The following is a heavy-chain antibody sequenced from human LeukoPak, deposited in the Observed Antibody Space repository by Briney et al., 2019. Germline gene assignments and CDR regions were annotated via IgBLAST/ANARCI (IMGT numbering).Heavy chain of an antibody. D-gene: IGHD2-2*02. V-gene: IGHV4-39*07. CDR3: ARLSGAPVRHPIYHFDY. CDR2: IYHSGST. Sequence: SETLSLTCTVSGGSISSSGYYWAWIRQPPGKGLEWIGNIYHSGSTYKNSSLKSRLTMSLDTSKDQFSLKLISVTAADTAMYYCARLSGAPVRHPIYHFDYWGQGTLVTVSS. J-gene: IGHJ4*02. CDR1: GGSISSSGYY.